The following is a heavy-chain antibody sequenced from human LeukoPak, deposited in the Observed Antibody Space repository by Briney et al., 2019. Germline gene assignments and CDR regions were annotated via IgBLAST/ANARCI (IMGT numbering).Heavy chain of an antibody. CDR3: AKDSDFRYYDSSGYYYGGYFDY. CDR2: ISYDGSNK. Sequence: SLRLSCAASGFTFSSYGMHWVRQAPGKGLEWVAVISYDGSNKYYADSVKGRFTISRDNSKNTLYLQMNSLRAEDTAVYYCAKDSDFRYYDSSGYYYGGYFDYWGQGTLVTVSS. J-gene: IGHJ4*02. D-gene: IGHD3-22*01. V-gene: IGHV3-30*18. CDR1: GFTFSSYG.